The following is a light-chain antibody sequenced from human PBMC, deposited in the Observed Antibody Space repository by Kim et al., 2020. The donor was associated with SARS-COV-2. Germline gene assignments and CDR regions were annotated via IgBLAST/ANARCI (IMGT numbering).Light chain of an antibody. CDR2: DVS. CDR3: SSYTSSSTPYV. J-gene: IGLJ1*01. CDR1: SSDVGVYNY. V-gene: IGLV2-14*03. Sequence: SITISCTGASSDVGVYNYVSWYQQHPGKAPKLMIYDVSNRPSGVSNRFSVSKSGNTASLTISGLQAEDEADYYCSSYTSSSTPYVFGTGTKVTVL.